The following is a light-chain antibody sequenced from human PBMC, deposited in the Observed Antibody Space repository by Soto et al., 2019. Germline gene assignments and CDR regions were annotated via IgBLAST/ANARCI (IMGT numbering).Light chain of an antibody. Sequence: QSVLTQPPSVSAAPGQKVTISCSGTTSNVANNFVSWYQQFPGKAPKLLIYDDIRRPSGIPDRFSASKSGTSATLGITGLQTGDEADYYCGSRDSSLTANVFGTGTKVTVL. CDR2: DDI. J-gene: IGLJ1*01. CDR3: GSRDSSLTANV. CDR1: TSNVANNF. V-gene: IGLV1-51*01.